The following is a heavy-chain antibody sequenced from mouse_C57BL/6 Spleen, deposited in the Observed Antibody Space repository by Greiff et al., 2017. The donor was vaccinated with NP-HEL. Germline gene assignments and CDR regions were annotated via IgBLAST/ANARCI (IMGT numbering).Heavy chain of an antibody. CDR1: GYAFSSYW. D-gene: IGHD1-1*01. J-gene: IGHJ4*01. CDR2: IYPGDGDT. Sequence: VQLQQSGAELVKPGASVKISCKASGYAFSSYWMNWVKQRPGKGLEWIGQIYPGDGDTNYNGKFKGKATLTADKSSSTAYMQLSSLTSEDSAVYFCASVDSSRYYYAMDYWGQGTSVTVSS. V-gene: IGHV1-80*01. CDR3: ASVDSSRYYYAMDY.